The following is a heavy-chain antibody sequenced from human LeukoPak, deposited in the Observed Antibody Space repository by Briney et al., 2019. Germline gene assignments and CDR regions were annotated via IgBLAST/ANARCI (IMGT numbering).Heavy chain of an antibody. D-gene: IGHD5-18*01. CDR3: ARRRLPGDYFDY. V-gene: IGHV4-34*01. CDR1: GGSISSYY. Sequence: SETLSLTCTVSGGSISSYYWSWIRQPPGKGLEWIGEISHSGSTNSNPSLRSRVTMSVDMSKNQFSLKLSSVTAADTAVYYCARRRLPGDYFDYWGQVTLVTVSS. CDR2: ISHSGST. J-gene: IGHJ4*02.